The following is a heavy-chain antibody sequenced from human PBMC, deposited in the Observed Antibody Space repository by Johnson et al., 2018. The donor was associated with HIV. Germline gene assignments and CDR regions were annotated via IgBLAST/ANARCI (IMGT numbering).Heavy chain of an antibody. CDR1: GFTFSSHW. Sequence: VQLVESGGGVVQPGRSLRLSCAASGFTFSSHWMHWVRQAPGKGLVWVSRISNDGSSTNYADSVKGRFTISRDNAENTLYLQMNSLRVEDTAVYYCATPRGRSPHAFDIWGQGTMVTVSS. D-gene: IGHD3-16*01. J-gene: IGHJ3*02. CDR3: ATPRGRSPHAFDI. CDR2: ISNDGSST. V-gene: IGHV3-74*02.